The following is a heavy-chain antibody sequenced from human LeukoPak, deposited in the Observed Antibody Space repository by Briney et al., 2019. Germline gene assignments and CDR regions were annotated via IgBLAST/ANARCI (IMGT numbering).Heavy chain of an antibody. Sequence: GGSLRLSCAASGFTFSSYSMNWVRQAPGKGLEWVANIKQDGSEKYYVDSVKGRFTISRDNAKNSLYLQMNSLRAEDTAVYYCATARDEPGYSSSWPNWFDPWGQGTLVTVSS. V-gene: IGHV3-7*01. CDR2: IKQDGSEK. CDR3: ATARDEPGYSSSWPNWFDP. J-gene: IGHJ5*02. D-gene: IGHD6-13*01. CDR1: GFTFSSYS.